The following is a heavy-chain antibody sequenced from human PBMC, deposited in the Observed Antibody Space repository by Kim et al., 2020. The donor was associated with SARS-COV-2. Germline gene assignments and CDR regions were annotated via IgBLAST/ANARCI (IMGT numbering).Heavy chain of an antibody. V-gene: IGHV3-23*01. J-gene: IGHJ3*02. Sequence: DSMKDPFTISRDNSKNTLYLQMNSLRAEDTAVYYCAKHGVAAAASDAFDIWGQGTMVTVSS. D-gene: IGHD6-13*01. CDR3: AKHGVAAAASDAFDI.